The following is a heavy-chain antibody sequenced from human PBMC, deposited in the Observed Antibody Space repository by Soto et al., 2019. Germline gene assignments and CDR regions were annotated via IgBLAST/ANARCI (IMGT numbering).Heavy chain of an antibody. D-gene: IGHD3-10*01. CDR3: ARVDTNYYGSGAGDY. V-gene: IGHV1-69*01. CDR2: IIPIFGTA. Sequence: QVQLVQSGAEGKKPGSSVKVSCKASGGTFSSYAISWVRQAPGQGLEWMGGIIPIFGTANYAQKFQGRVTITADESTSTAYMELSSLRSEDTAVYYCARVDTNYYGSGAGDYWGQGTLVTVSS. CDR1: GGTFSSYA. J-gene: IGHJ4*02.